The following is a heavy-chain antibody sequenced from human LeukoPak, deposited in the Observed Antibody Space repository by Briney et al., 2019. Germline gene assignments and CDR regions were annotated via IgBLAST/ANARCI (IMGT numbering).Heavy chain of an antibody. Sequence: GGSLRLSCAASGFTFSSYAMHWVRQAPGKGLEWVAVISYDGSNKYYADSVKGRFTISRDKSTSTLFLQMHSLRVEDTALYYCAKDRDGGSNTRAKGFDYWGQGTPVTVSS. V-gene: IGHV3-30*04. CDR2: ISYDGSNK. CDR3: AKDRDGGSNTRAKGFDY. D-gene: IGHD3-10*01. CDR1: GFTFSSYA. J-gene: IGHJ4*02.